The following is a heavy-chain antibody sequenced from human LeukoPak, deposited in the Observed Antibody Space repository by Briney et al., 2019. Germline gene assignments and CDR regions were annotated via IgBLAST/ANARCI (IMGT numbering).Heavy chain of an antibody. V-gene: IGHV3-43*01. CDR1: GFNFGRYT. CDR2: AGWAGGTT. D-gene: IGHD3-10*02. J-gene: IGHJ4*02. Sequence: GGSLRLSCATSGFNFGRYTIHWVRQAPGKGLEWVSLAGWAGGTTFYSDSVRGRFTISRDSGRKSVYLQMNSLTTDDTAFYFCAKELDTMFFDYWGQGALVTVSS. CDR3: AKELDTMFFDY.